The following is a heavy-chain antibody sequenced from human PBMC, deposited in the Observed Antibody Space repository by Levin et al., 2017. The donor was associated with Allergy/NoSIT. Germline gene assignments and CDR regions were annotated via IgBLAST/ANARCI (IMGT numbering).Heavy chain of an antibody. J-gene: IGHJ1*01. CDR1: GFTFSSYG. Sequence: RGESLKISCAASGFTFSSYGMHWVRQAPGKGLEWVALISYDGNYIYYADSVKGRFSISRDNSKNTLYLQMNSLRAEDTAVYYCAIREYSYEYFQHWGQGTLVTVSS. D-gene: IGHD5-18*01. CDR2: ISYDGNYI. CDR3: AIREYSYEYFQH. V-gene: IGHV3-30*03.